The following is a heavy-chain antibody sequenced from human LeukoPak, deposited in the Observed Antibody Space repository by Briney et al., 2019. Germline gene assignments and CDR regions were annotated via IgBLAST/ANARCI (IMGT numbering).Heavy chain of an antibody. V-gene: IGHV3-33*01. CDR1: GFTFSSYG. D-gene: IGHD6-13*01. CDR2: IWYDGSNK. Sequence: GGSLRLSCAASGFTFSSYGMHWVRQAPGKGLEWVAVIWYDGSNKYYADSVKGRFTISRDNSKNTLYLQMNSLRAEDTAVYYCASAYSSSWFPYYYYYGMDVWGQGTTVTVSS. CDR3: ASAYSSSWFPYYYYYGMDV. J-gene: IGHJ6*02.